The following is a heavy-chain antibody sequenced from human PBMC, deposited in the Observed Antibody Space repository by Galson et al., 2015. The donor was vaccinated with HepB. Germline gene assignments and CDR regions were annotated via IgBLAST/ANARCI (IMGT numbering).Heavy chain of an antibody. Sequence: SLRLSCAASGFTFSSYGMHWVRQAPGKGLEWVAVISYDGSNKYYADSVKGRFTISRDNSKNTLYLQMNSLRAEDTAVYYCARGDAFDIWGQGTMVTVSS. CDR2: ISYDGSNK. CDR1: GFTFSSYG. CDR3: ARGDAFDI. J-gene: IGHJ3*02. V-gene: IGHV3-30*03.